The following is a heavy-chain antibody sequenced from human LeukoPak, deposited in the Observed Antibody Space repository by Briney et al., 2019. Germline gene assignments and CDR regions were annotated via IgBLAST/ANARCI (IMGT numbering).Heavy chain of an antibody. CDR3: ASGDRGGWYYDSSGYFNYFDY. CDR1: GYTFTSYG. J-gene: IGHJ4*02. Sequence: GASVKVSCKASGYTFTSYGISWVRQAPGQGLEWMGWISAYNGNTNYAQKLQGRVTMTTDTSTRTAYMELRSLRSDDTAVYYCASGDRGGWYYDSSGYFNYFDYWGQGTLVTVSS. V-gene: IGHV1-18*01. CDR2: ISAYNGNT. D-gene: IGHD3-22*01.